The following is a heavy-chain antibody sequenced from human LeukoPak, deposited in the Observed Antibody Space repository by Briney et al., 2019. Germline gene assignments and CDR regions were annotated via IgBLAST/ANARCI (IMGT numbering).Heavy chain of an antibody. V-gene: IGHV3-48*01. CDR3: ARPDIVVVPAANFYYYYGMDV. Sequence: GGSLRLFCAASGFTFSSYSMNWVRQAPGKGLEWVSYISSSSSTIYYADSVKGRFTISRDNAKNSLYLQMNSLRAEDTAVYYCARPDIVVVPAANFYYYYGMDVWGQGTTVTVSS. D-gene: IGHD2-2*01. CDR1: GFTFSSYS. CDR2: ISSSSSTI. J-gene: IGHJ6*02.